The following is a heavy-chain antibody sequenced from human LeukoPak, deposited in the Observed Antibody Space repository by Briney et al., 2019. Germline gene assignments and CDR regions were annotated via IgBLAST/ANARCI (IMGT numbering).Heavy chain of an antibody. V-gene: IGHV4-39*01. CDR1: GGTISSSSYH. J-gene: IGHJ4*03. CDR2: IYYTGST. CDR3: VRHCIKTSCYLYDF. D-gene: IGHD2-2*01. Sequence: PSETLSLTCTVSGGTISSSSYHWGWIRQPPGKGLAWIGSIYYTGSTYYNPSLKSRVTMSVDTSNHQFSLKLSSVTAADTAAYYCVRHCIKTSCYLYDFWGHGVLVTVSS.